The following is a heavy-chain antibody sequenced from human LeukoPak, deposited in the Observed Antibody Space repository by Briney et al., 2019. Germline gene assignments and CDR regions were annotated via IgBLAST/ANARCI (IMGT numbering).Heavy chain of an antibody. CDR3: AREKVVPAAPYYYYYGMDV. J-gene: IGHJ6*02. D-gene: IGHD2-2*01. CDR1: GGPISRGSYY. V-gene: IGHV4-61*02. CDR2: IYTSGST. Sequence: PSQTLSLTCTVSGGPISRGSYYWSWIRQPAGKGLEWIGRIYTSGSTNYNPSLKSRVTISVDTSKNQFSPKLSSVTAADTAVYYCAREKVVPAAPYYYYYGMDVWGQGTTVTVSS.